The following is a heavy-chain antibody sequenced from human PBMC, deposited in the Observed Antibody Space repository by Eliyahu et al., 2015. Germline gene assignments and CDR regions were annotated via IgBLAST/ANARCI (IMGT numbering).Heavy chain of an antibody. J-gene: IGHJ6*02. D-gene: IGHD6-13*01. V-gene: IGHV3-30*03. CDR3: ARDRRGIGYGMDV. CDR1: GFXFSSYG. CDR2: ISYDGTNK. Sequence: QVQLVESGGGVVQPGRSLRLSCAASGFXFSSYGMHWVRQAPGKGLEWVAVISYDGTNKYYADSVKGRFTISRDNSKNTLYLQMNSLRAEDTAVYYCARDRRGIGYGMDVWGQGTTVTVSS.